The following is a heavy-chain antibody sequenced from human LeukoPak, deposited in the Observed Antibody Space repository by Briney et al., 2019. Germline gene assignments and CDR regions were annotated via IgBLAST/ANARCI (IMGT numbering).Heavy chain of an antibody. Sequence: SETLSLTCTVSGGSISSSSYYWGWIRQPPGKGLEWIGSIYYSGSAYYNPSLKSRVTISVDTSKNQFSLKLSSVTAADTAVYYCARVGGTMVRGVIIWFDPWGQGTLVTVSS. D-gene: IGHD3-10*01. CDR3: ARVGGTMVRGVIIWFDP. J-gene: IGHJ5*02. CDR1: GGSISSSSYY. CDR2: IYYSGSA. V-gene: IGHV4-39*07.